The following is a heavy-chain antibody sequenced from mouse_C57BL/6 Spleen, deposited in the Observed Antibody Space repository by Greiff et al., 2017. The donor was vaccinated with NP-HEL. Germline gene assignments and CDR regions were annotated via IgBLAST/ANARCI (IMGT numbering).Heavy chain of an antibody. CDR1: GFTFTDYY. Sequence: EVQRVESGGGLVQPGGSLSLSCAASGFTFTDYYMSWVRQPPGKALEWLGFIRNKANGYTTEYSASVKGRFTISRDNSQSILYLQMNALRAEDSATYYCASPPLYYGSSPFAYWGQGTLVTVSA. CDR3: ASPPLYYGSSPFAY. CDR2: IRNKANGYTT. D-gene: IGHD1-1*01. V-gene: IGHV7-3*01. J-gene: IGHJ3*01.